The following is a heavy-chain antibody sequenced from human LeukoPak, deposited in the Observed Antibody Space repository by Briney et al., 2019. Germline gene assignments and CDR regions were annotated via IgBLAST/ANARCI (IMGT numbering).Heavy chain of an antibody. CDR2: VSYDGSNK. Sequence: PGRSLRLSCAASGFTFSSYAMHWVRQAPGKGLEWVAVVSYDGSNKYYADSVKGRFTISRDNSKNTLYLQMNSLRAEDTAVYYCARGADYGGNGVGYWGQGTLVTVSS. CDR3: ARGADYGGNGVGY. J-gene: IGHJ4*02. D-gene: IGHD4-23*01. CDR1: GFTFSSYA. V-gene: IGHV3-30-3*01.